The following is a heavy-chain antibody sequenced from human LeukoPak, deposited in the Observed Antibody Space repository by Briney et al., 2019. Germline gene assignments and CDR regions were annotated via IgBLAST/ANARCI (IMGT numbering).Heavy chain of an antibody. CDR3: VRELHCTSTSCYAKSWFDP. V-gene: IGHV3-7*03. Sequence: TGGSLRLSCAASGFTFSNYWMSWVRQAPGKGLEWAANIKPDGSEKYYVDSVKGRFTISRDNAKNSLYLQMNSLRAEDTAVYYCVRELHCTSTSCYAKSWFDPWGQGTLVTVSS. CDR1: GFTFSNYW. D-gene: IGHD2-2*01. J-gene: IGHJ5*02. CDR2: IKPDGSEK.